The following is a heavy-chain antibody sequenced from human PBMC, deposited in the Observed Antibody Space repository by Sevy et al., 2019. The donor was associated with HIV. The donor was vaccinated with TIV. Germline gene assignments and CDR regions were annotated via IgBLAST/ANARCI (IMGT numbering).Heavy chain of an antibody. Sequence: GESLKISCAASGLSVSDNYMNWVRQAPGKGLELVSVIYSDGRTYYADSVKGRFTISRDNSKNTLYLHMNNLRPEDTAVYYCARDRYYDAGGYYYYYYGMDVWGQGTTVTVSS. CDR2: IYSDGRT. D-gene: IGHD3-22*01. CDR3: ARDRYYDAGGYYYYYYGMDV. V-gene: IGHV3-66*01. J-gene: IGHJ6*02. CDR1: GLSVSDNY.